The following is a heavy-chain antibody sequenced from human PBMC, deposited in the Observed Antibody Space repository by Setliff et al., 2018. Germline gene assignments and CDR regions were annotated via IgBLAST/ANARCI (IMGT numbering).Heavy chain of an antibody. J-gene: IGHJ3*02. CDR3: ATVAATIQGDAFDI. CDR1: GGTFSSYA. V-gene: IGHV1-69*06. Sequence: SVKVSCKASGGTFSSYAISWVRQAPGQGLEWMGGIIPIFGTTNYARKFQGRVTMTEDTSTDTAYMELSSLRSEDTAVYYCATVAATIQGDAFDIWGQGTMVTV. D-gene: IGHD1-26*01. CDR2: IIPIFGTT.